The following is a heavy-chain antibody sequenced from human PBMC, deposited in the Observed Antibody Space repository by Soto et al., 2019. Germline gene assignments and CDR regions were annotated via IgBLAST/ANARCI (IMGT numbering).Heavy chain of an antibody. CDR2: IYRGFST. J-gene: IGHJ3*02. D-gene: IGHD6-6*01. V-gene: IGHV3-53*01. CDR1: GFNVTNTY. CDR3: ARDRSDSSRDDSFDI. Sequence: GGSLRLSCAVSGFNVTNTYMSWVRQAPGKGLEWVSVIYRGFSTFYADSVKGRFTVSRGDSKNTVSLQMNSLRAEDTAVYYCARDRSDSSRDDSFDIWGQGTMVTVSS.